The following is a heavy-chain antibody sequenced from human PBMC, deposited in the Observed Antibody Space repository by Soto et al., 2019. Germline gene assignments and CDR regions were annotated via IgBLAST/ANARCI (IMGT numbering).Heavy chain of an antibody. CDR1: GFTFSNYW. J-gene: IGHJ4*02. V-gene: IGHV3-74*01. D-gene: IGHD1-7*01. CDR2: INSDWSSA. Sequence: GGSLRLSCAASGFTFSNYWMHWVRRAPGKGLVWVSRINSDWSSASYADSVKGRFTISRDNAKNTLYLQMNSLRAEDTAVYYCARDTLELLYYFDYWGQGTLVTVSS. CDR3: ARDTLELLYYFDY.